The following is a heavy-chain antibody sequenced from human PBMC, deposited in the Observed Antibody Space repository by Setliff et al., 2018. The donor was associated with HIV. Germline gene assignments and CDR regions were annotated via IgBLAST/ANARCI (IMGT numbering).Heavy chain of an antibody. D-gene: IGHD3-22*01. CDR3: ARDHLGTMIVVADDAFDI. V-gene: IGHV4-28*03. J-gene: IGHJ3*02. Sequence: SETLSLTCAVSGYSISSSNWWGWIRQPPGKGLEWIGYIYYSGSTYYNPSLKSRVTMSVDTSKNQFSLKLSSVTAVDTAVYYCARDHLGTMIVVADDAFDIWGQGTMVTVSS. CDR2: IYYSGST. CDR1: GYSISSSNW.